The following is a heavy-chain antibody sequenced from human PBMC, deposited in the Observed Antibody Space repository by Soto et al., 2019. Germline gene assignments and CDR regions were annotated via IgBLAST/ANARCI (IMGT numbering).Heavy chain of an antibody. CDR1: GFSLSTSGVG. D-gene: IGHD3-22*01. CDR3: ARWYYYDSSGHYYHYFDP. J-gene: IGHJ5*02. V-gene: IGHV2-5*01. CDR2: IYGNDDT. Sequence: SGPTLVNPTQTLTLTCTFSGFSLSTSGVGVGWIRQPPGKALEWLALIYGNDDTRYSPSLKTRLTITKDTSKNQVVLTLTTVDPMDTATYYCARWYYYDSSGHYYHYFDPWGQGTLVTVSS.